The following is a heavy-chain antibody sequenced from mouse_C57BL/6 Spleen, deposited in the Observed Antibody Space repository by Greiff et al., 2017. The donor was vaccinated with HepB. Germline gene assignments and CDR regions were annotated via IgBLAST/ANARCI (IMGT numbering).Heavy chain of an antibody. CDR3: TTRFHYYGSSPSFDY. CDR2: IDPEDGDT. CDR1: GFNIKDYY. Sequence: EVKVEESGAELVRPGASVKLSCTASGFNIKDYYMHWVKQRPEQGLEWIGRIDPEDGDTEYAPKFQGKATMTADTSSNTAYLQLSSLTSEDTAVYYCTTRFHYYGSSPSFDYWGQGTTLTVSS. D-gene: IGHD1-1*01. V-gene: IGHV14-1*01. J-gene: IGHJ2*01.